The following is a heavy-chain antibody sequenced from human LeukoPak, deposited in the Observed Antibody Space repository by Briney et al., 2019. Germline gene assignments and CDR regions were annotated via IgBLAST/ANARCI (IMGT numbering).Heavy chain of an antibody. CDR2: IYRSGST. D-gene: IGHD6-13*01. CDR3: ARLEYSSSWYVDY. CDR1: GYSISSGYY. V-gene: IGHV4-38-2*02. J-gene: IGHJ4*02. Sequence: SETLSLTCTVSGYSISSGYYWGWIRQPPGRGLEWIGSIYRSGSTNYNPSLKSRVTISVDTSRNQFSLKLSSVTAADTAVYYCARLEYSSSWYVDYWGQGTLVTVSS.